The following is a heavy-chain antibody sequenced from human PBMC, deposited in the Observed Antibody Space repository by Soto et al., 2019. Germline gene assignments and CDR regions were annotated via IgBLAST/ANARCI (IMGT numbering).Heavy chain of an antibody. J-gene: IGHJ4*02. CDR3: TTGSGWLVDY. D-gene: IGHD6-19*01. CDR2: IHHSGST. CDR1: GGSISSYF. V-gene: IGHV4-4*09. Sequence: QVQLQESGPGLVKPSETLSVTCTVSGGSISSYFCGWFRQPPGKGLEWIGYIHHSGSTVYNPSLKSRVSISADTSVNHFSLKLNSVTATDTAAYYCTTGSGWLVDYWAQGTLVTVSS.